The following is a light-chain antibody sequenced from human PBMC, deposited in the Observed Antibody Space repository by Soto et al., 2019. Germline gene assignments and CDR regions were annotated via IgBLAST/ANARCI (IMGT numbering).Light chain of an antibody. J-gene: IGLJ2*01. CDR1: SSDVGAYNY. V-gene: IGLV2-8*01. CDR3: SSYTGSDNLV. CDR2: DVT. Sequence: QSALTQPPSASGSPGQSVTISCTGTSSDVGAYNYVSWYQQHPGKAPKLMIYDVTTRPSGVPDRFSGSKSGNTASLTVSGLQAEDEADYFCSSYTGSDNLVFGGVTKLTVL.